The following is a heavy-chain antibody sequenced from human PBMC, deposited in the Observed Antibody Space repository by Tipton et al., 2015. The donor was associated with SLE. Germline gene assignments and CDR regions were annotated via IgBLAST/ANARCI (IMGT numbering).Heavy chain of an antibody. CDR3: ARGGASVLIRNGYGDY. V-gene: IGHV4-39*07. CDR2: IYSSGST. J-gene: IGHJ4*02. D-gene: IGHD2-8*01. Sequence: TLSLTCTVSGGSISSSKYYWGWIRQPPGKGLEWIGSIYSSGSTYYNPSLKSRVSISVDTAKNQFFLNLRSVTAADPAVYFCARGGASVLIRNGYGDYGGQGSRVTVPS. CDR1: GGSISSSKYY.